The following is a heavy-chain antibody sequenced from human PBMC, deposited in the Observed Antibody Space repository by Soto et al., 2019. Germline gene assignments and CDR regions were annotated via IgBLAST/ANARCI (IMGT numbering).Heavy chain of an antibody. CDR3: AREPLAHSYFDF. J-gene: IGHJ4*02. CDR1: GGSINSYW. Sequence: SETLSLTCSVSGGSINSYWWSWIRQPAGKGLEWIGRVYSSGTTDYNPSLNSRATLSVETSKNQFSLKLTSVTAADTAVYFCAREPLAHSYFDFWGQGTLVTVSS. CDR2: VYSSGTT. V-gene: IGHV4-4*07.